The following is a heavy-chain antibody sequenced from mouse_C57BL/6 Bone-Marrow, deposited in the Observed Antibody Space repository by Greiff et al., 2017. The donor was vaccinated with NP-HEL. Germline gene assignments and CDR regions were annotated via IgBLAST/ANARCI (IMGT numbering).Heavy chain of an antibody. CDR1: GYTFTSYG. V-gene: IGHV1-81*01. J-gene: IGHJ3*01. Sequence: QVQLQQSGAELARPGASVKLSCKASGYTFTSYGISWVKQRTGQGLEWIGEIYPRSGNTYYNEKFKGKATLTADTSSSTAYMELRSLTSEDSAVYFCARRGPICYGYDEFAYWGQGTLVTVSA. CDR2: IYPRSGNT. CDR3: ARRGPICYGYDEFAY. D-gene: IGHD2-2*01.